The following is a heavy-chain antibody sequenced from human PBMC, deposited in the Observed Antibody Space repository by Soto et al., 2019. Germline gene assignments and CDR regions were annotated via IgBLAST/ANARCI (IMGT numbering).Heavy chain of an antibody. Sequence: QVQLQESGPGLVKHSETLSLTCTVSGGSITSYYWSWIRQPPGKGLEWIGHIYYSGSTNYNPSLKSRVTISVDTSKNQFSLRLSSVTAADTAVYYCAKVGSGWTGGTDYWGQGTLVTVSS. CDR1: GGSITSYY. CDR2: IYYSGST. CDR3: AKVGSGWTGGTDY. V-gene: IGHV4-59*01. J-gene: IGHJ4*02. D-gene: IGHD6-19*01.